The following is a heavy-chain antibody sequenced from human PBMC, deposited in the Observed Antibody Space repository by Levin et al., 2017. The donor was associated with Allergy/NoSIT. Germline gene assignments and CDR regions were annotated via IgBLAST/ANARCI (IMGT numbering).Heavy chain of an antibody. J-gene: IGHJ4*02. D-gene: IGHD3-3*01. V-gene: IGHV1-2*02. Sequence: GGSLRLSCKASGYTFSDYYMHWVRQAPGQGLEWMGWINPNSGGTKYAQRFQGRVTLTRDTSISTAYMELSRLKSDDAAMYYCATGVWSGYYVDYWGQGTLVTVSS. CDR2: INPNSGGT. CDR1: GYTFSDYY. CDR3: ATGVWSGYYVDY.